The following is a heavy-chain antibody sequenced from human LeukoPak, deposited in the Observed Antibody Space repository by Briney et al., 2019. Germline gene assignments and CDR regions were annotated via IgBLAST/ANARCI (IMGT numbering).Heavy chain of an antibody. V-gene: IGHV3-66*01. D-gene: IGHD6-13*01. CDR3: ATDVRSSPLGF. CDR1: GFTVTNDY. J-gene: IGHJ4*01. Sequence: GGSLRLSCAVSGFTVTNDYMNWVRQAPGKGLEWVSIIYSGGSTYYADSVKGRFTISRDSSNNTLFLQMSNLRADDSGLYYCATDVRSSPLGFWGHGALVTVSS. CDR2: IYSGGST.